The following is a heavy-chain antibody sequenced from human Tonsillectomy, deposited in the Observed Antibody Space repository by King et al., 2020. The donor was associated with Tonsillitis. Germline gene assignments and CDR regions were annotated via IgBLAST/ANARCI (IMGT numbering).Heavy chain of an antibody. D-gene: IGHD3-16*02. CDR2: TRNKVNNYTT. V-gene: IGHV3-72*01. CDR1: GFTFSDHY. J-gene: IGHJ6*02. Sequence: VQLVQSGGGLVQPGGSLRLSCAAFGFTFSDHYMAWVRQAPGKGLECVGRTRNKVNNYTTEYAASVKGRFTISRDDSKNSLYLQMNSLKIEDTAVYYCARAGYDYVWGSYPYYYYGMDVWGQGTTVTVSS. CDR3: ARAGYDYVWGSYPYYYYGMDV.